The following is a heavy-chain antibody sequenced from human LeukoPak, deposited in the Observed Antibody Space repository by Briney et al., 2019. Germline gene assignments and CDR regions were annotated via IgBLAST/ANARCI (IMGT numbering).Heavy chain of an antibody. CDR1: GYTFTGYY. V-gene: IGHV1-2*02. Sequence: ASVKVSCKASGYTFTGYYMHWVRQAPGQGLEWMGWINPNSGGTNYAQKFQGRDTMTRDTLIGTAYMELSSLRSDDTAVYYCATSIVVVDPSLDYWGQGTLVTVSS. D-gene: IGHD2-15*01. CDR2: INPNSGGT. J-gene: IGHJ4*02. CDR3: ATSIVVVDPSLDY.